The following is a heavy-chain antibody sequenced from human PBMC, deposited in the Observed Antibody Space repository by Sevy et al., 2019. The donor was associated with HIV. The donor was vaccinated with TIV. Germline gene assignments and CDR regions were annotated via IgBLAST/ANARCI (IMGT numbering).Heavy chain of an antibody. V-gene: IGHV1-24*01. Sequence: ASVKVSCKVSGYTLTELSMHWVRQAPGKGLEWMGGFDPEDGETIYAQKFQGRVTMTEDTSPDTAYMELSSLRSEDTAVYYCATGKGYCSSTSCQPDFDYWGQGTLVTVSS. CDR1: GYTLTELS. D-gene: IGHD2-2*01. J-gene: IGHJ4*02. CDR3: ATGKGYCSSTSCQPDFDY. CDR2: FDPEDGET.